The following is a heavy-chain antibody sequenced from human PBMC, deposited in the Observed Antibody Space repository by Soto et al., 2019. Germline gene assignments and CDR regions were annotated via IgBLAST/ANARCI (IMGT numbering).Heavy chain of an antibody. D-gene: IGHD1-1*01. CDR3: AREPATAKPEGVDF. Sequence: ASVKVSCKASGYTFSDYYIHWVRQAPGQGLEWMGWINPNSGGTKYAPKFQGGVTMTRDTSITTAYMELSRPRSGDTAVYYCAREPATAKPEGVDFWGQGTLVTVSS. CDR1: GYTFSDYY. V-gene: IGHV1-2*02. CDR2: INPNSGGT. J-gene: IGHJ4*02.